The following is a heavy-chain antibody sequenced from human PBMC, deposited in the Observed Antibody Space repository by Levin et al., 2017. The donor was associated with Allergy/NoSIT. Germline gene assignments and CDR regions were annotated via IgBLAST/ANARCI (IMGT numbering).Heavy chain of an antibody. Sequence: SETLSLTCAVYGGSFSGYYWSWIRQPPGKGLEWIGEINHSGSTNYNPSLKSRVTISVDTSKNQFSLNLSSVTAADTSVYYCARSLRGYNYGHTTYYFDYWGQGTLVTVSS. J-gene: IGHJ4*02. CDR2: INHSGST. V-gene: IGHV4-34*01. CDR3: ARSLRGYNYGHTTYYFDY. CDR1: GGSFSGYY. D-gene: IGHD5-18*01.